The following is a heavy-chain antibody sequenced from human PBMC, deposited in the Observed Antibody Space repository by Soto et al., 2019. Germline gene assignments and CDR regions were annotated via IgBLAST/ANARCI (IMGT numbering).Heavy chain of an antibody. CDR3: ARHHRNDPGPFDI. V-gene: IGHV5-51*01. Sequence: GESLKISCKGSGYTFTSHWIGWVRQMPGKGLEWMGIIYPGDYETRYSPSFEGQIFVSVDKSITAAYLQWSSLKASDTAMYFCARHHRNDPGPFDIWGQGTMVTVSS. CDR1: GYTFTSHW. CDR2: IYPGDYET. J-gene: IGHJ3*02. D-gene: IGHD1-1*01.